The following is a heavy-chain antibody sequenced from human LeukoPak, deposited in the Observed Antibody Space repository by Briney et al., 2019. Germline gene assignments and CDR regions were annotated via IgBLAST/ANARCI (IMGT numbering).Heavy chain of an antibody. CDR2: IIPIFGTA. V-gene: IGHV1-69*05. D-gene: IGHD3-10*01. Sequence: SVKVSCKASGGTFSSYAISWVRQAPGQGLEWIGVIIPIFGTANYAQKFQGRVTITTDESTSTAYMELGSLRSEDTAVYYCARETVTMVRGVITLNYFDYWGQGTQVTVSS. CDR3: ARETVTMVRGVITLNYFDY. CDR1: GGTFSSYA. J-gene: IGHJ4*02.